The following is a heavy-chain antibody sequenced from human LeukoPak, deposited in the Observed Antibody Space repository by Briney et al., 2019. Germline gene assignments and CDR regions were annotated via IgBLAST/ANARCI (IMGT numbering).Heavy chain of an antibody. CDR2: ISSSSSYI. Sequence: PGGSLRLSCAASGFTFSSYWMNWARQAPGKGLEWVSSISSSSSYIYYADSVKGRFTISRDNAKNSLYLQMNSLRAEDTAVYYCARGQTGVVTAWWGQGTLVTVSS. D-gene: IGHD2-21*02. J-gene: IGHJ4*02. CDR1: GFTFSSYW. CDR3: ARGQTGVVTAW. V-gene: IGHV3-21*01.